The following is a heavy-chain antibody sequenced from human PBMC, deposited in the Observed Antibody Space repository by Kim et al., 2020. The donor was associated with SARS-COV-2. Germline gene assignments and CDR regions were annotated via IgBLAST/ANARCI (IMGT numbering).Heavy chain of an antibody. J-gene: IGHJ4*02. V-gene: IGHV2-5*01. Sequence: KRYIPSLKSRLTITKDTSKNQVVLTMTNMDPVDTATYYCAHRRPMVTGFDYWGQGTLVTVSS. CDR3: AHRRPMVTGFDY. CDR2: K. D-gene: IGHD2-21*02.